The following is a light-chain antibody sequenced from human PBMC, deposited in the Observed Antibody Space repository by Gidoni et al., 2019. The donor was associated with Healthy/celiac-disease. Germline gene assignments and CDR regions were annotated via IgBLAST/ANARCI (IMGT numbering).Light chain of an antibody. J-gene: IGLJ1*01. Sequence: SSVLIQPPSVSVAPGQTARITCGGNNIGSKSVHWYQQKPGQAAVLVVYDGSDQPSGIPERFSGSNSGNTATLTISRVEAGDEADYYCQVWESSSDHLYVFGTGTKVTVL. CDR1: NIGSKS. V-gene: IGLV3-21*02. CDR3: QVWESSSDHLYV. CDR2: DGS.